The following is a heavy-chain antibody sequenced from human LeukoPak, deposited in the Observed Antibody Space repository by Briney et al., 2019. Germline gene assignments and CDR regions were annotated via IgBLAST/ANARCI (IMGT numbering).Heavy chain of an antibody. D-gene: IGHD5-12*01. Sequence: GGSLRLSCAASGFTFSSYAMSWVRQAPGKGLEWVSDISDSGASTYYADSVKGRFTVSRDNSKNTLYLQMNSLRSEDTATYYCAKLRYSGYGPGDHWGQGTLVTVSS. V-gene: IGHV3-23*01. J-gene: IGHJ4*02. CDR2: ISDSGAST. CDR1: GFTFSSYA. CDR3: AKLRYSGYGPGDH.